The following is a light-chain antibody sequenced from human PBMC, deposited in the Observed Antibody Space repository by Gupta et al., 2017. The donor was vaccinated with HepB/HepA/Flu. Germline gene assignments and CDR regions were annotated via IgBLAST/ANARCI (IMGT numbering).Light chain of an antibody. CDR2: KAS. J-gene: IGKJ1*01. V-gene: IGKV1-5*03. CDR1: QSISSW. CDR3: QQENSYVWT. Sequence: DIQMTQSPSTLSASVGDRVTITCRASQSISSWLAWYQQKPGKAPKLLIYKASSLESGVPSRFSGSGSGTEFTLTISSLQPDDFATYYCQQENSYVWTFGQGTKVEIK.